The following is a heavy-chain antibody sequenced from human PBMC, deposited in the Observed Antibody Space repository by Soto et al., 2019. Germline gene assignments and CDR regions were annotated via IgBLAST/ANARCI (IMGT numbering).Heavy chain of an antibody. CDR1: GFTFSSYW. CDR3: ARDSVLRFLEWLPYYYGMDV. J-gene: IGHJ6*02. V-gene: IGHV3-74*01. D-gene: IGHD3-3*01. Sequence: EVQLVESGGGLVKPGGSLRLSCAASGFTFSSYWMHWVRQAPGKGLVWFSRINSDGSSTSNADSVKGRFTISRDNAKNTLYLQMNSLRAEDTAVYYCARDSVLRFLEWLPYYYGMDVWGQGTTVTVSS. CDR2: INSDGSST.